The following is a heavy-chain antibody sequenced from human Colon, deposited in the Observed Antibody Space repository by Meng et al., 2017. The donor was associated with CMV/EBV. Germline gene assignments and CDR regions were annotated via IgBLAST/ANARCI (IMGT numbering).Heavy chain of an antibody. Sequence: GESLKISCAASGFTFSSYDVNWVRQAPGKGLEWVSYISSSGSSIYYADSVKGRFTISRDNAKNSLYLQMNSLRAEDTAIYYCAKRYTNNWYYFDYWGQGTLVTVSS. CDR2: ISSSGSSI. J-gene: IGHJ4*02. CDR1: GFTFSSYD. CDR3: AKRYTNNWYYFDY. D-gene: IGHD6-13*01. V-gene: IGHV3-48*03.